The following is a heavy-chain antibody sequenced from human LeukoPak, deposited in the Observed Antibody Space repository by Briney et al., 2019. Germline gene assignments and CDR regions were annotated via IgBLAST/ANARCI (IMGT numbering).Heavy chain of an antibody. CDR1: GFTFSSYS. CDR3: AKNLYYYDSSGHLFDY. J-gene: IGHJ4*02. V-gene: IGHV3-21*06. CDR2: ISSSSSYI. Sequence: GGSLRLSCAASGFTFSSYSMNWVRQAPGKGLEWVSCISSSSSYIYYADSVKGRFTISRDNAKNSLYLQMNSLRAEDTAVYYCAKNLYYYDSSGHLFDYWGQGTLVTVSS. D-gene: IGHD3-22*01.